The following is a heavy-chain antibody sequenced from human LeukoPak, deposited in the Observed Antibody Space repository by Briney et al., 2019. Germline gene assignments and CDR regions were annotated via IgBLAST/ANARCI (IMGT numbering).Heavy chain of an antibody. CDR2: IGSDGNEK. D-gene: IGHD3-22*01. CDR1: GFTFSTYG. CDR3: APGRGRRGFFDY. J-gene: IGHJ4*02. Sequence: PGGPLRLSCAASGFTFSTYGMQWVRQAPGKGLEWVAFIGSDGNEKYYADSVKGRFTISRDNSRSTLYLQMNSLRVEDAAVYYCAPGRGRRGFFDYWGQGTLVFVSS. V-gene: IGHV3-30*02.